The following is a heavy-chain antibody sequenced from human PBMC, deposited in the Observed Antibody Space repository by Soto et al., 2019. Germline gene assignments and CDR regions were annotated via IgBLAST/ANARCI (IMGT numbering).Heavy chain of an antibody. CDR1: GYTLTELS. J-gene: IGHJ5*02. Sequence: ASVKVSCKVSGYTLTELSMHWVRQAPGKGLEWLGGFDPEDGETIYAQKFQGRVTMTEDTSTDTAYMELSSLRSEDTAVYYCATGVGYCSGGSCYSGNWFDPWGQRTLVTVSS. D-gene: IGHD2-15*01. CDR2: FDPEDGET. CDR3: ATGVGYCSGGSCYSGNWFDP. V-gene: IGHV1-24*01.